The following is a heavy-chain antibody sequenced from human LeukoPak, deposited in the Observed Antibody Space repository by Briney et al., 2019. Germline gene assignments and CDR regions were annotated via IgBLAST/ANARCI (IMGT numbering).Heavy chain of an antibody. Sequence: GGSLRLSCAASGFTFTNFEMNWVRQAPGKGLEWVSYISYSGSTTSYADSVKGRFTISRDNAKNSLYLQMNSLRAEDTAVYYCARVPAPVYGLTTVVKGPNYYYYGMDVWGQGTTVTVSS. CDR3: ARVPAPVYGLTTVVKGPNYYYYGMDV. CDR1: GFTFTNFE. CDR2: ISYSGSTT. J-gene: IGHJ6*02. V-gene: IGHV3-48*03. D-gene: IGHD4-23*01.